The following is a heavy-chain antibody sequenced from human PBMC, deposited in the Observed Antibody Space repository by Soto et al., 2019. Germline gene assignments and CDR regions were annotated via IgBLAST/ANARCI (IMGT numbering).Heavy chain of an antibody. CDR3: AKIKSGYDYVWGSYRQDTFDY. D-gene: IGHD3-16*02. J-gene: IGHJ4*02. V-gene: IGHV3-30*18. CDR1: GFTFSSYG. CDR2: ISYDGSNK. Sequence: GGSLRLSCAASGFTFSSYGMHWVRQAPGKGLEWVAVISYDGSNKYYADSVKGRFTISRDNSKNTLYLQMNSLRAEDTAVYYCAKIKSGYDYVWGSYRQDTFDYWGQGTLVTVSS.